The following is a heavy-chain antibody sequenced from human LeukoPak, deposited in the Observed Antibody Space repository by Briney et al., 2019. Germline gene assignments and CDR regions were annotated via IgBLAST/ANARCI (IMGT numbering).Heavy chain of an antibody. CDR2: IWSDGSNK. Sequence: GGSLRLSCAASGFTFSTYGMYWVRQAPGKGLEWVATIWSDGSNKYYADSVKGRFTISRDNSKNTLYLQMNSLRAGDTAVYYCASVCSGTSCHFDYWGQGTLVTVSS. CDR1: GFTFSTYG. CDR3: ASVCSGTSCHFDY. V-gene: IGHV3-33*01. J-gene: IGHJ4*02. D-gene: IGHD2-2*01.